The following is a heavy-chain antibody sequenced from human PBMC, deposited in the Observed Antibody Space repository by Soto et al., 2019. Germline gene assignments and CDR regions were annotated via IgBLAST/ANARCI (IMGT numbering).Heavy chain of an antibody. D-gene: IGHD3-10*01. CDR3: ASPLWFGESYYYYGMDV. J-gene: IGHJ6*02. V-gene: IGHV4-39*01. Sequence: SETRSLTCPVWGCSISSSSYYWGWIRQPPGKGLEWIGSIYYSGSTYYNPSLKSRVTISVDTSKNQFSLKLSSVTAADTAVYYCASPLWFGESYYYYGMDVWGQGTTVTVS. CDR1: GCSISSSSYY. CDR2: IYYSGST.